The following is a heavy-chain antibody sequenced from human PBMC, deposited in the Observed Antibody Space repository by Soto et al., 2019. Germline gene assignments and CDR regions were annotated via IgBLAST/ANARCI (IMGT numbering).Heavy chain of an antibody. CDR1: GFTFSSYS. V-gene: IGHV3-48*01. CDR2: ISSSSSTI. J-gene: IGHJ6*02. Sequence: GGSLRLSCAASGFTFSSYSMNWVRQAPGKGLEWVSYISSSSSTIYYADSVKGRFTISRDNAKNSLYLQMNSLRAEDTAVYYCARPISSWHYDGMDVWGQGTTDTVSS. D-gene: IGHD6-13*01. CDR3: ARPISSWHYDGMDV.